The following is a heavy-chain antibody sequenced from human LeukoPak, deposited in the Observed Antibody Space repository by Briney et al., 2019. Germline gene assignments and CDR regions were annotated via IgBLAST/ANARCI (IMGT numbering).Heavy chain of an antibody. V-gene: IGHV4-28*03. Sequence: SETLSLTCAVSGYSISSTNWWGWIRQPPGKGLEWIGYIYYSGSTNYNPSLKSRVTISVDTSKNQFSLKLTSVTAADTALYYCARGWQLEYWGQGTLVTVSS. CDR2: IYYSGST. J-gene: IGHJ4*02. CDR3: ARGWQLEY. D-gene: IGHD6-6*01. CDR1: GYSISSTNW.